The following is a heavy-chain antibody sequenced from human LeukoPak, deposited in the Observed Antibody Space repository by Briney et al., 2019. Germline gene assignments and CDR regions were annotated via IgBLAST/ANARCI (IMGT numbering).Heavy chain of an antibody. CDR3: ARVSYGDYGIDP. V-gene: IGHV1-69*05. CDR2: IIPTFGTA. J-gene: IGHJ5*02. Sequence: SVKVSCKASGGTFSSYAISWVRQAPGQGLEWMGGIIPTFGTANYAQKFQGRVTITTDESTSTAYMELSSLRSEDTAVYYCARVSYGDYGIDPWGQGTLVTVSS. D-gene: IGHD4-17*01. CDR1: GGTFSSYA.